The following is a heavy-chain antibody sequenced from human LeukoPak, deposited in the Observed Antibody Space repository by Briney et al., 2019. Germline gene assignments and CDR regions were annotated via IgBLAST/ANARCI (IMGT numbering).Heavy chain of an antibody. CDR1: GGSISYYY. CDR2: IYYSGST. CDR3: ARGKTSGWYYFDY. J-gene: IGHJ4*02. V-gene: IGHV4-59*08. Sequence: SETLSLTCTVSGGSISYYYWSWIRQPPGKGLEWIGYIYYSGSTNYNPSLKSRVTISVDTSKNQFSLKLSSVTAADTAVYYCARGKTSGWYYFDYWGQGTLVTVSS. D-gene: IGHD6-19*01.